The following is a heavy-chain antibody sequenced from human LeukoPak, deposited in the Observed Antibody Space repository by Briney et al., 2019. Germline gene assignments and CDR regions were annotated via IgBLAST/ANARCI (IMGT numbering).Heavy chain of an antibody. V-gene: IGHV4-59*01. D-gene: IGHD1-26*01. CDR2: IYYSGST. Sequence: SETLSLTCTVSAGSISSYYWSWIRQPPGKGLEWIGYIYYSGSTNYNPSLKSRVTISVDTSKNQFSLKMSSVTAADTAVYYCARASIVGATDWFDPWGQGTLVTVSS. CDR1: AGSISSYY. J-gene: IGHJ5*02. CDR3: ARASIVGATDWFDP.